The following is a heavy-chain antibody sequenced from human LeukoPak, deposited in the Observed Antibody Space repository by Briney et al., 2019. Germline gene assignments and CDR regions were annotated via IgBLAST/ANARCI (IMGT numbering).Heavy chain of an antibody. Sequence: ASVKVSCKASGYTFTGYYMHWVRQAPGQGLEWMGWINPNSGGTNYAQKFQGRVTMTRDTSISTAYMELSRLRSDDTAVYYCAGVPNYYSGMDVWGQGTTVTVSS. D-gene: IGHD2-2*01. CDR2: INPNSGGT. CDR3: AGVPNYYSGMDV. V-gene: IGHV1-2*02. J-gene: IGHJ6*02. CDR1: GYTFTGYY.